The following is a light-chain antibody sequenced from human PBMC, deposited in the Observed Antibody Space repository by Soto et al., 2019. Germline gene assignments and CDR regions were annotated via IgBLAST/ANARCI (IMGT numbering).Light chain of an antibody. Sequence: DIVMTQSPDSLAVSLGERATINCKSSQSVLSSSNNKNYLAWYQQKPRQPPTLLIYWASTRESGVPDRFSGSGSGTDFTLTIASLQAEDVAVYYCQQYYNVPRTFGQGTKVEIK. J-gene: IGKJ1*01. CDR3: QQYYNVPRT. CDR2: WAS. CDR1: QSVLSSSNNKNY. V-gene: IGKV4-1*01.